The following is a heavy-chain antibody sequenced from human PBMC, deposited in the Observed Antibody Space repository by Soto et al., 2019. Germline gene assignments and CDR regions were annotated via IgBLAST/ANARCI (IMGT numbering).Heavy chain of an antibody. J-gene: IGHJ4*02. CDR3: ARAPFPYYYDSSGYYFFDY. CDR2: IISSSSYI. Sequence: PGGSLRLSCAASGFTFRSYSINWVRQAPGKGLEWVSSIISSSSYIYYADSVKGRFTISRDNAKNSLYLQMNSLRAEDTAVYYCARAPFPYYYDSSGYYFFDYWGQGTLVTVSS. CDR1: GFTFRSYS. D-gene: IGHD3-22*01. V-gene: IGHV3-21*01.